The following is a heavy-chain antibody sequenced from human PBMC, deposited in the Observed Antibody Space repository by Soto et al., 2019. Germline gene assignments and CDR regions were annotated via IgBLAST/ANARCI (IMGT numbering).Heavy chain of an antibody. CDR1: GYSFTSYW. D-gene: IGHD4-17*01. CDR2: IYPGDSDT. CDR3: PRHVDGDYFTSDAFDI. Sequence: GESLKISCKGSGYSFTSYWIGWVRQMPGKGLEWMGIIYPGDSDTRYSPSFQGQVTISADKSISTAYLQWSSLKASDTAMYYCPRHVDGDYFTSDAFDIWAQGTMVTVSS. J-gene: IGHJ3*02. V-gene: IGHV5-51*01.